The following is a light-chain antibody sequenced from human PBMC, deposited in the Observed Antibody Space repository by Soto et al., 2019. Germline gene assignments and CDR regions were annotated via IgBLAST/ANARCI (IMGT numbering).Light chain of an antibody. J-gene: IGLJ1*01. Sequence: QSVLTQPPSSSGTPGQRVTISSSGSSSNIGSNTVNWYQQLPGTAPKLLIYNNNQRPSGVPDRFSGSKSGTSASLAISGLKSEDEADYYCAAWDDSLNGLVFGTGTKVTVL. CDR3: AAWDDSLNGLV. CDR2: NNN. V-gene: IGLV1-44*01. CDR1: SSNIGSNT.